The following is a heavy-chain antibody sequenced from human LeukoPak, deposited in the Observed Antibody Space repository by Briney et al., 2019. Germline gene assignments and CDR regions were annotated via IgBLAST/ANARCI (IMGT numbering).Heavy chain of an antibody. CDR1: GVSITSGDYY. Sequence: SETLSLTCTVSGVSITSGDYYWSWIRQPPGKGLEWIGYIYYSGNTYYSPSLKSRVTISLDTSKNQFSLKLSSVTVADTAVYYCAGGHYYGSGNSYPLDYWGPGTLVTVSS. V-gene: IGHV4-30-4*01. CDR2: IYYSGNT. D-gene: IGHD3-10*01. CDR3: AGGHYYGSGNSYPLDY. J-gene: IGHJ4*02.